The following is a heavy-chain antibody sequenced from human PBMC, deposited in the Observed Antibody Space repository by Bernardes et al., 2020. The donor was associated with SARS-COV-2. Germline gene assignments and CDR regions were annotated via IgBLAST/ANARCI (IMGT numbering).Heavy chain of an antibody. V-gene: IGHV3-11*04. Sequence: GGFLSPPCAASGFTLSDYYVSWIRPAPGKGLEWVSYISSSGSTIYYADSVKGRFTISRDNSKNTVYLQMNSLRAEDTAVYYCARGRSGSPLEYWGQGTLVTVSS. J-gene: IGHJ4*02. CDR3: ARGRSGSPLEY. D-gene: IGHD1-26*01. CDR2: ISSSGSTI. CDR1: GFTLSDYY.